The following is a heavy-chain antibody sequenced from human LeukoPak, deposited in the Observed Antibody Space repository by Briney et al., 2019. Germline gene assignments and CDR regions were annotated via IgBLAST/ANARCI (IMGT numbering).Heavy chain of an antibody. CDR2: ISAYNGNT. CDR1: GYTFTSYG. CDR3: ARTPYGWLSYWYFDL. Sequence: ASVKVSCKASGYTFTSYGISWVRQAPGQGLEWMGWISAYNGNTNYAQKLQGRVTMTTDTSTCTAYMELRSLRSDDTAVYYCARTPYGWLSYWYFDLWGRGTLVTVSS. D-gene: IGHD5-12*01. J-gene: IGHJ2*01. V-gene: IGHV1-18*01.